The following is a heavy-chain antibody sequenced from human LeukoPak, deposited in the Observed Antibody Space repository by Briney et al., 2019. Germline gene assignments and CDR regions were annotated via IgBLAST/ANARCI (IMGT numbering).Heavy chain of an antibody. Sequence: PSETLSLTCAVYGGSFSGYYWSWIRQPPGKGLEWIGEINHSGSTNYNPSLKSRVTISVDTSKNQFSLKLSSVTAADTAVYYCAREGSTSAAANNWFDPWGQGTLVTVSS. CDR2: INHSGST. V-gene: IGHV4-34*01. J-gene: IGHJ5*02. CDR3: AREGSTSAAANNWFDP. D-gene: IGHD2-2*01. CDR1: GGSFSGYY.